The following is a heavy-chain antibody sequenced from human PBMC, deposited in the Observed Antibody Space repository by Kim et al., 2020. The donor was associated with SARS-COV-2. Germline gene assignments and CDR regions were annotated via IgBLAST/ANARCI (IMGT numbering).Heavy chain of an antibody. V-gene: IGHV3-23*01. D-gene: IGHD3-10*01. CDR2: ISGSGGST. Sequence: GGSLRLSCAASGFTFSSYAMSWVRQAPGKGLEWVSAISGSGGSTYYADSVKGRFTISRDNSKNTLYLQMNSLRAEDTAVYYCAKDDVRLWFGELLPSAFDIWGQGTMVTVSS. CDR1: GFTFSSYA. CDR3: AKDDVRLWFGELLPSAFDI. J-gene: IGHJ3*02.